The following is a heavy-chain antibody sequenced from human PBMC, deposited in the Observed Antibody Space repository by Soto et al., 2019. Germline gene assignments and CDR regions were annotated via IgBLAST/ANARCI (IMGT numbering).Heavy chain of an antibody. J-gene: IGHJ6*03. CDR3: ARQLTTGVYYYYYMDV. V-gene: IGHV4-39*01. CDR2: IYYSGST. CDR1: GGSISSSSYY. D-gene: IGHD4-17*01. Sequence: SETLSLTCTVSGGSISSSSYYWGWIRQPPGKGLEWIGSIYYSGSTYYNPSLKSRVTISVDTSKNQFSLKLSSVTAADTAVYYCARQLTTGVYYYYYMDVWGKGTTVTVSS.